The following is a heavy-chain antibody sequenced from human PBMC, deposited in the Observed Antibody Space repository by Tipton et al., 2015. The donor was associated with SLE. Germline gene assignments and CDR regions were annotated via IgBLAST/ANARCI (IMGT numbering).Heavy chain of an antibody. V-gene: IGHV3-11*01. CDR3: ARSWVQLWPSDY. Sequence: SLRLSCAASGFTFSDYYMSWIRQAPGKGLEWVSYISSSGSTIYYADSVKGRFTISRDNAKNSLYLQMNSLRAEDTAVYYCARSWVQLWPSDYWGQGTLVTVSS. D-gene: IGHD5-18*01. J-gene: IGHJ4*02. CDR1: GFTFSDYY. CDR2: ISSSGSTI.